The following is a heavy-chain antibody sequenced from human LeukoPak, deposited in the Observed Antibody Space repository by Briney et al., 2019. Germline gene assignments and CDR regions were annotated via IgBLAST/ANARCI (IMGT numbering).Heavy chain of an antibody. CDR2: FYYSGNT. CDR1: GDSITSSSYY. Sequence: PSETLSLTCTVSGDSITSSSYYWGWIRQPPGKGLEWIGSFYYSGNTYYNPSLKSRVTISVDTSKNQFSLNVSSVTAANTAVYYCARGVANPDHFDYWGQGTLVTVSS. J-gene: IGHJ4*02. CDR3: ARGVANPDHFDY. V-gene: IGHV4-39*07. D-gene: IGHD1-14*01.